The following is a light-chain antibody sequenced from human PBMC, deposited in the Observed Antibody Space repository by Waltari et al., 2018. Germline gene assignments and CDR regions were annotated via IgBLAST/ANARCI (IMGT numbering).Light chain of an antibody. J-gene: IGKJ4*01. CDR1: QAINTF. CDR3: QQYNSFPPT. CDR2: AAS. Sequence: DIQMTQSPSSLSPSVGDRVIITCRASQAINTFLAWFQQTPGKAPRSLIYAASTLQSGVSSNFSGSGSGTNFTLTISSLQPEDCATYYCQQYNSFPPTFGGGTRVEI. V-gene: IGKV1-16*02.